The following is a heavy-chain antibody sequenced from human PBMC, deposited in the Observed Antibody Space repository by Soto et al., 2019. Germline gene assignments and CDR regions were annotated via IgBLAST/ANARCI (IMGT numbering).Heavy chain of an antibody. D-gene: IGHD2-8*01. CDR3: ATWPILLVPSDY. J-gene: IGHJ4*02. Sequence: PGGSLRLSCAASGFTFSDYYMSWVRQAPGKGLEWVSYISTTGSIIYYADSVKGRFTISRDNAKNSLYLQMNSLRAEDTAVYYCATWPILLVPSDYWGQGTLVTVSS. CDR2: ISTTGSII. V-gene: IGHV3-11*01. CDR1: GFTFSDYY.